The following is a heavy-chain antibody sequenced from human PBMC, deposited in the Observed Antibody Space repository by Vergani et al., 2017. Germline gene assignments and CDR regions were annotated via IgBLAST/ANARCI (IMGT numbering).Heavy chain of an antibody. CDR2: ISYDGSNK. V-gene: IGHV3-30*18. CDR1: GFTFSSYG. CDR3: AKEGGHGGATKLLAY. D-gene: IGHD1-26*01. J-gene: IGHJ4*02. Sequence: VQLVESGGGLVKPGGSLRLSCAASGFTFSSYGMHWVRQAPGKGLEWVAVISYDGSNKYYADSVKGRFTISRDNSKNTLYLQMNSLRAEDTAVYYCAKEGGHGGATKLLAYWGQGTLVTVSS.